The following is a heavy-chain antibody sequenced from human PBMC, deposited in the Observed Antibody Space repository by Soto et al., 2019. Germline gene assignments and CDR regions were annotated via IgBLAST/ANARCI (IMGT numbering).Heavy chain of an antibody. D-gene: IGHD6-6*01. CDR2: IYDSRIT. CDR1: VAPISRYY. J-gene: IGHJ4*02. V-gene: IGHV4-59*03. CDR3: AAPPRY. Sequence: PETRSLTCTASVAPISRYYCTWIRQPPGKGLEWSGYIYDSRITNYNPTLNRRVTITVDTSKNQTSQKLTSVTAAYTTVYYTAAPPRYWGQGTLVTVSS.